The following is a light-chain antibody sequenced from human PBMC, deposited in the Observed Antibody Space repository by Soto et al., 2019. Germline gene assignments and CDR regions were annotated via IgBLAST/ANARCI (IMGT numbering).Light chain of an antibody. Sequence: IQLIQSPSFLPASLGDRATITGRASQGISSYLAWYQQRPGKAPKLLIYAASTLQSGVPSRFRGSSSGTEVTLSFSSLQPEDFETYYCQQFKIYPISFGQGTRLEI. V-gene: IGKV1-9*01. CDR2: AAS. CDR3: QQFKIYPIS. CDR1: QGISSY. J-gene: IGKJ5*01.